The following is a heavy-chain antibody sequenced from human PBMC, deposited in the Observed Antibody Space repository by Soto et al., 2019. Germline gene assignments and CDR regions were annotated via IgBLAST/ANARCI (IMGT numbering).Heavy chain of an antibody. D-gene: IGHD3-22*01. V-gene: IGHV1-3*01. CDR2: INAGNGNT. J-gene: IGHJ2*01. CDR1: GYTFTSYA. CDR3: ARELRLRYYDSSGYYAYWDFDL. Sequence: ASVKVSCKASGYTFTSYAMHWVRQAPGQRLEWMGWINAGNGNTKYSQKFQGRVTITRDTSASTAYMELSSLRSEDTAVYYCARELRLRYYDSSGYYAYWDFDLWGRGTLVT.